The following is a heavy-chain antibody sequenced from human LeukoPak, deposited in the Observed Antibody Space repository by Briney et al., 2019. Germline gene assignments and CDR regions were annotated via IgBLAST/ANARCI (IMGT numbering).Heavy chain of an antibody. CDR2: IRRKANYYAT. CDR3: TRSASVDIGGRPDFCFFDL. CDR1: GFSFNGYA. Sequence: GGSLKLSSEGSGFSFNGYALHWVRQASGGGLEWIGRIRRKANYYATAQVESVKGRFIVSRDDSKRSAYLQMNDLKTEDTAVYYCTRSASVDIGGRPDFCFFDLWGRGTLVTVSS. J-gene: IGHJ2*01. D-gene: IGHD1-26*01. V-gene: IGHV3-73*01.